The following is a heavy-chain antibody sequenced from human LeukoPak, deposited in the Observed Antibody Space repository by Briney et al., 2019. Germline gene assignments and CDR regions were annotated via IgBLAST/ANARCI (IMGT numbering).Heavy chain of an antibody. CDR3: ARGGDDYNLAPFDY. Sequence: SQTLSLTCTVSGGSISSGSYYWSWIRQPAGKGLEWIGRIYTSGSTNYNPSLKSRVTISVDTSKNQFSLKLSSVTAADTAVYYCARGGDDYNLAPFDYWGQGTLVTVSS. CDR2: IYTSGST. V-gene: IGHV4-61*02. CDR1: GGSISSGSYY. D-gene: IGHD5-24*01. J-gene: IGHJ4*02.